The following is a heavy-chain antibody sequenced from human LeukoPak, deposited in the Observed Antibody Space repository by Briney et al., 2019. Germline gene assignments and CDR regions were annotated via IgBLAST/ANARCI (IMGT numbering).Heavy chain of an antibody. D-gene: IGHD4-17*01. Sequence: EASVKVSCKASGYTFTGYYMHWVRQAPGQGLEWMGRINPNSGGTNYAQKFQGRVTMTRDTSISTAYMELSRLRSDDTAVYYCARVVSPWGSATTVTADDYWGQGTLVTVSS. CDR2: INPNSGGT. CDR3: ARVVSPWGSATTVTADDY. CDR1: GYTFTGYY. J-gene: IGHJ4*01. V-gene: IGHV1-2*06.